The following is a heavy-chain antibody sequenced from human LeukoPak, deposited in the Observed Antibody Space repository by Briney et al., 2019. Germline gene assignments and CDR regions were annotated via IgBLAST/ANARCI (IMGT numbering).Heavy chain of an antibody. Sequence: PGGSLRLSCAASGFTFSSYSMNWVRQAPGKGLEWVSYISSASNTIYYADSVKGRFTISRDNAKNSLYLQMNSLRAEDTAMYYCARDGRFGDYNWFDPWGQGTLVTVSS. J-gene: IGHJ5*02. D-gene: IGHD3-10*01. V-gene: IGHV3-48*01. CDR3: ARDGRFGDYNWFDP. CDR2: ISSASNTI. CDR1: GFTFSSYS.